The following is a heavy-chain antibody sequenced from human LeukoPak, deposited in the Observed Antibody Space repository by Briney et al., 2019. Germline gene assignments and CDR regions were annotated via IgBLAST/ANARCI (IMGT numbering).Heavy chain of an antibody. Sequence: GGSLRLSCAASGFTFDDYAMHWVRQAPGKGLEWVSGISWNSGSIGYADSVKGRFTISRDNAKNSLYLQMNSLRAEDMALYYCAKEQPGYYYMDVWGKGTTVTVSS. D-gene: IGHD5-18*01. J-gene: IGHJ6*03. CDR3: AKEQPGYYYMDV. CDR2: ISWNSGSI. CDR1: GFTFDDYA. V-gene: IGHV3-9*03.